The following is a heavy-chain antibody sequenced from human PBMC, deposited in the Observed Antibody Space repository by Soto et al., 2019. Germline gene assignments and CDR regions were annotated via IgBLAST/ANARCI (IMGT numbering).Heavy chain of an antibody. D-gene: IGHD5-18*01. Sequence: SVNVSCKASGGTFTNYGFSWVRQAPGQGLEWMGGIVPLSDTSNYAQKFQGRVTITADKSTSTAYMELSSLRSEDSAVYFCARGIRGYSYGPYDFWGQGTLVTVSS. CDR3: ARGIRGYSYGPYDF. V-gene: IGHV1-69*06. CDR2: IVPLSDTS. J-gene: IGHJ4*02. CDR1: GGTFTNYG.